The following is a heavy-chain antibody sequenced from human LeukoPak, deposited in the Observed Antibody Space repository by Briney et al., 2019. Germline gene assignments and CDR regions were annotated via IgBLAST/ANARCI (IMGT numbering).Heavy chain of an antibody. V-gene: IGHV4-59*01. D-gene: IGHD3-22*01. CDR1: GGSISSYY. J-gene: IGHJ6*03. CDR3: ARGQTVDSSGYYHYYYYYMDV. CDR2: IYYSGST. Sequence: PSETLSLTCTVSGGSISSYYWSWIRQPPGKGLEWIGYIYYSGSTNYNPSLKSRVTISVDTSKNQFSLKLSSVTAADTAVYYCARGQTVDSSGYYHYYYYYMDVWGKGTTVTISS.